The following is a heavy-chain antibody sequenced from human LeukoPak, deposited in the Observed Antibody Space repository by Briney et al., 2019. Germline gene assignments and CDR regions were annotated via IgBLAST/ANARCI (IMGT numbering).Heavy chain of an antibody. D-gene: IGHD2-2*01. J-gene: IGHJ6*02. CDR2: IYYSGST. CDR1: GGSISSYY. CDR3: ARVLGYCSSTSCRHYYYYGMDV. V-gene: IGHV4-59*01. Sequence: SETLSLTCTVSGGSISSYYWSWIRQPPGKGLEWIGYIYYSGSTNYNPSPKSRVTISVDTSKNQFSLKLSSVTAADTAVYYCARVLGYCSSTSCRHYYYYGMDVWGQGTTVTVSS.